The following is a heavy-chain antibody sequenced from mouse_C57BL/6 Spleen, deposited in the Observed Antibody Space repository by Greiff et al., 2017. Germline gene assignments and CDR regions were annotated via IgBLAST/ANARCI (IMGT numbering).Heavy chain of an antibody. Sequence: QVQLQQPGAELVRPGSSVKLSCKASGYTFTSYWMDWVKQRPGQGLEWIGNIYPSDSETNYNQKFKDKATLTVDKSSSTAYMQLSSLTSEDSAVYYCARMAAFAYWGQGTLVTVSA. CDR1: GYTFTSYW. J-gene: IGHJ3*01. CDR3: ARMAAFAY. CDR2: IYPSDSET. V-gene: IGHV1-61*01.